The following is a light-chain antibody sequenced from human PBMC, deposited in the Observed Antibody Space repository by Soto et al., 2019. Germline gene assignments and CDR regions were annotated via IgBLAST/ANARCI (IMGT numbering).Light chain of an antibody. J-gene: IGKJ2*01. CDR2: DAS. CDR3: QQRGYT. CDR1: QSVGSY. V-gene: IGKV3-11*01. Sequence: EIVLTQSPATLSLSPGERATLSCRASQSVGSYLAWYQQKPGQAPRLLIYDASTRATGIPARFRGSGSGTDFTLSISSLEPEDFAVYYCQQRGYTFGQGTKLEIK.